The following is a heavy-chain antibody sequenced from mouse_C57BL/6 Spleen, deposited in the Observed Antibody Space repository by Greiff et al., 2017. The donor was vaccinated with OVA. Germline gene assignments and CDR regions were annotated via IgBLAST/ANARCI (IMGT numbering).Heavy chain of an antibody. CDR1: GYTFTSYW. V-gene: IGHV1-52*01. Sequence: QVQLQQPGAELVGPGSSVKLSCKASGYTFTSYWMHWVKQRPIQGLEWIGNIDPSDSETHYNQKFKDKAILTVDKSSSTAYMQLSSLASEDYAVYYCARSILVVRSVPNAMDYWGQGTSVTVSS. J-gene: IGHJ4*01. D-gene: IGHD1-1*01. CDR3: ARSILVVRSVPNAMDY. CDR2: IDPSDSET.